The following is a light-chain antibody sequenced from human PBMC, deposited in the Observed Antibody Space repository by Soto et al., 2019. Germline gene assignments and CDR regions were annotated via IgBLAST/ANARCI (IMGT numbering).Light chain of an antibody. Sequence: QSVLTQPPSVSGSPGQSITISCTGTSSDVGGYNYVSWYQQHPGKAPKLMIYEVNNRPSGVSNRFSGSKSGNTAYLTISGLQVEDEAEYFCFSFTATCTHVFGTGTKLTVL. CDR1: SSDVGGYNY. CDR2: EVN. CDR3: FSFTATCTHV. V-gene: IGLV2-14*01. J-gene: IGLJ1*01.